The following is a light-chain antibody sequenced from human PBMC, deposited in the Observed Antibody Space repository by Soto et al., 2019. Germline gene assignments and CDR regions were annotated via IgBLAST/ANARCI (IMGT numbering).Light chain of an antibody. CDR2: EGS. CDR3: CSYAGFKV. J-gene: IGLJ1*01. CDR1: SSDVGSYNL. Sequence: QSALTQPASVSGSPGQSITISCTGTSSDVGSYNLVSWYQQHPGKAPKLMIYEGSKRPSGVSNRFSGSKSGNTASLTNSGLQAEDEADCYCCSYAGFKVFGTGTKLTVL. V-gene: IGLV2-23*01.